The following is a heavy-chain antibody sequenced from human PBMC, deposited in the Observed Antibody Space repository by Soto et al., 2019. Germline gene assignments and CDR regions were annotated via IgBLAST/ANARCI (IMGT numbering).Heavy chain of an antibody. CDR1: GDSVSSNSAA. CDR3: ARGWLRLGFDY. Sequence: QVQLQQSGPGLVKPSQTLSLTCAISGDSVSSNSAAWNWFRQSPSRGLEWLGRTYYQSKWFNEYEVSLRSRISINPDTSKNQFTLQLNSVTPEDTAVYYCARGWLRLGFDYWGQGSLVTVSS. J-gene: IGHJ4*02. CDR2: TYYQSKWFN. V-gene: IGHV6-1*01. D-gene: IGHD5-12*01.